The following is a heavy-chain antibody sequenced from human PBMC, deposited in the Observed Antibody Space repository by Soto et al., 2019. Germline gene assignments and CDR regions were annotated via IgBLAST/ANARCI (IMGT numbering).Heavy chain of an antibody. D-gene: IGHD2-2*01. CDR3: ARDGGYCSSTSCYGSSYYGMDV. J-gene: IGHJ6*02. CDR1: GFTFSSYS. Sequence: PGGSLRLSCAASGFTFSSYSMNWVPQAPGKGLAWVSYISSSSSTIYYADSVKGRFTISRDNAKNSLYLQMNSLRAEDTAVYYCARDGGYCSSTSCYGSSYYGMDVWGQGTTVTVSS. V-gene: IGHV3-48*01. CDR2: ISSSSSTI.